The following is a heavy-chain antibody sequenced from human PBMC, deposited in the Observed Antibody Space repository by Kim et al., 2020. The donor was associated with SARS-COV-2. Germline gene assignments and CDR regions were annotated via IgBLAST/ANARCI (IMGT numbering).Heavy chain of an antibody. CDR1: GYTFSDHA. D-gene: IGHD6-19*01. J-gene: IGHJ6*04. V-gene: IGHV7-4-1*02. CDR3: ARDRSAWFYEGVDV. CDR2: INTNTGNP. Sequence: ASVKVSCKASGYTFSDHALNWVRQAPGQEPEWMGWINTNTGNPTYGQGFTERVVFSLDIAVTTAYLHISSLKGEDSAIYFCARDRSAWFYEGVDVWGTGTTVTVSS.